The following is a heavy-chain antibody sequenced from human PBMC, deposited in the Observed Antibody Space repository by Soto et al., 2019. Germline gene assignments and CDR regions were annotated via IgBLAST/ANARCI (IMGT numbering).Heavy chain of an antibody. V-gene: IGHV1-18*01. J-gene: IGHJ6*02. CDR1: GYTFTSYG. D-gene: IGHD5-12*01. CDR2: ISAYNGST. CDR3: ARGGYSGYVSVYYYGMGV. Sequence: QVQLVQSGAVVKKPGASVKVSCKASGYTFTSYGISGVRQAPGQGLEWMVLISAYNGSTNYAQKLQSRVTMTTDTSTITSYMDLRSLRSDNTAVYYCARGGYSGYVSVYYYGMGVGGQGPTVTVSS.